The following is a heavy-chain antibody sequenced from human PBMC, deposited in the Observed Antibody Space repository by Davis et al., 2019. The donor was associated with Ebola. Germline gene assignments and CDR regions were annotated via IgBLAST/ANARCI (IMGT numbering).Heavy chain of an antibody. V-gene: IGHV3-7*01. CDR2: IKQDGGEK. CDR1: GFKGSRYW. CDR3: ARDDSHCSGGSCYTDLVDY. Sequence: PGGSLRPSCAASGFKGSRYWMSWVPHAPGTGLEWVANIKQDGGEKYYVDSVKGRFTISRDNAKNSLYLQMNSMRPEDTAVYYCARDDSHCSGGSCYTDLVDYWSQGTLVTVSS. J-gene: IGHJ4*02. D-gene: IGHD2-15*01.